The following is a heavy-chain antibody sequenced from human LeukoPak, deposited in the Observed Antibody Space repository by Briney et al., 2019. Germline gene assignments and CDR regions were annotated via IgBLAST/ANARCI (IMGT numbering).Heavy chain of an antibody. D-gene: IGHD1-26*01. V-gene: IGHV3-21*01. Sequence: PGGSLRLSCAASGFTFSRHSMNWVRQAPGKGLEWVSSIDTSSSYIYYADSVKGRFTISRDNAKNSLYLQMNSLSAEDTAMHYCAREEQAWAYGMDVWGQGTTVTVSS. CDR2: IDTSSSYI. J-gene: IGHJ6*02. CDR3: AREEQAWAYGMDV. CDR1: GFTFSRHS.